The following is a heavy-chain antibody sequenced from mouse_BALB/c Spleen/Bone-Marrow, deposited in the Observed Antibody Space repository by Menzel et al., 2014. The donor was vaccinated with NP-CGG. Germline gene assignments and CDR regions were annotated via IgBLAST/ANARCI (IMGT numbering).Heavy chain of an antibody. CDR1: GYSFTGYN. Sequence: VQLQQPGSELEKPGASVKISCKASGYSFTGYNMNWVKQSDGRSLEWFGNIDPYYGGTSYNQKFRGKATLTVDKSSSTAYMQLTSLTSEDSAVYYYARNHFGSNSLGYWGQGTLVTVSA. D-gene: IGHD1-1*01. CDR3: ARNHFGSNSLGY. J-gene: IGHJ3*01. CDR2: IDPYYGGT. V-gene: IGHV1S135*01.